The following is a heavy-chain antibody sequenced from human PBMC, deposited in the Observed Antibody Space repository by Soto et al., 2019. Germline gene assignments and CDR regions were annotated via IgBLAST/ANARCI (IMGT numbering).Heavy chain of an antibody. CDR3: VRGGSNYAS. J-gene: IGHJ5*02. V-gene: IGHV3-7*01. CDR2: IKPDESEK. D-gene: IGHD4-4*01. CDR1: GFTFSDSW. Sequence: QPGGSLRLSCTASGFTFSDSWMTWVRQAPGKGLEWVARIKPDESEKKYADSVKGRFSISRDNAKNSMYLQMDSLRGEDTAVYYCVRGGSNYASWGQRTLVTVSS.